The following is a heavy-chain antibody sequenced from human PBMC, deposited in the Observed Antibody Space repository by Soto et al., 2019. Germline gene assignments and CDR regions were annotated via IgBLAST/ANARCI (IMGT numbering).Heavy chain of an antibody. V-gene: IGHV5-51*01. CDR3: ARHQRDDASRKIDC. CDR1: GYSFTSNC. J-gene: IGHJ4*02. CDR2: INPADSDI. D-gene: IGHD3-16*01. Sequence: PGESLKISCQGSGYSFTSNCIGWLRQMPGKGLEWMGIINPADSDINYSPSFQGQVTISADTSIGTAYLQSSSLKASDTAMYYCARHQRDDASRKIDCWRQGPRVTVST.